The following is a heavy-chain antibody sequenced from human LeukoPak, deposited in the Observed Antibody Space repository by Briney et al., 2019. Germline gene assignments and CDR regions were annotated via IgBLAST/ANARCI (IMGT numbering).Heavy chain of an antibody. Sequence: ASVKVSCKASGYTFTGYYMHWVRQAPGQGLEWMGWINPKSDGTNYAKKFQGRVTINRDTSISTAYMELSRLRSDDTAVYYCARDRWALNDAFDIWGQGTLVTVSS. CDR1: GYTFTGYY. CDR3: ARDRWALNDAFDI. V-gene: IGHV1-2*02. D-gene: IGHD1-26*01. J-gene: IGHJ3*02. CDR2: INPKSDGT.